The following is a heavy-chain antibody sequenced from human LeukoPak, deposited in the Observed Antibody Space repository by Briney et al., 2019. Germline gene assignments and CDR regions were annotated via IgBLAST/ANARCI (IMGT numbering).Heavy chain of an antibody. CDR3: AREGWIAVAGSSFDY. D-gene: IGHD6-19*01. CDR2: ISGSGGST. CDR1: GFTFSSYA. V-gene: IGHV3-23*01. J-gene: IGHJ4*02. Sequence: GGSLRLSCAASGFTFSSYAMSWVRQAPGKGLEWVSAISGSGGSTYYADSVKGRFTISRDNAKNSLYLQMNSLRAEDTAMYYCAREGWIAVAGSSFDYWGQGTLVTVSS.